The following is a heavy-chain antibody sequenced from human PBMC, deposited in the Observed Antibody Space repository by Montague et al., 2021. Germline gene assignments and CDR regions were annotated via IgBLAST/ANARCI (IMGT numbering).Heavy chain of an antibody. V-gene: IGHV4-59*08. CDR3: ARRPGIRAPFDY. J-gene: IGHJ4*02. CDR1: GGSISEFY. D-gene: IGHD3-10*01. Sequence: SETLSLTGTVTGGSISEFYWSWIRQSPEKGLEWIGYIYDSGTTNYNPSLKSRVTISADTSMNQFFLNLRSVTAADTAVYFCARRPGIRAPFDYWGQGTLVTVSS. CDR2: IYDSGTT.